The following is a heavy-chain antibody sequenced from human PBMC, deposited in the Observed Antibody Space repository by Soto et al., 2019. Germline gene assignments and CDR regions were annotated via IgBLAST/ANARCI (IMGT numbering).Heavy chain of an antibody. CDR1: GWAFSTYY. V-gene: IGHV4-34*01. CDR3: VGPNNHCSSGDSWFRVYYSFVMGV. Sequence: PWETLSLTCGVYGWAFSTYYWTWIRQPPGKGLEWIGDINHSGSTNYNPSRKSRVGISADLSREQLSLTLSSVNDAETAVYYCVGPNNHCSSGDSWFRVYYSFVMGVWGQGTPVTVFS. CDR2: INHSGST. J-gene: IGHJ6*02. D-gene: IGHD2-2*01.